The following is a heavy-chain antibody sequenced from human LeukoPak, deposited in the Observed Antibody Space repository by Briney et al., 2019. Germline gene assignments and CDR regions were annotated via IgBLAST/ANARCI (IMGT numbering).Heavy chain of an antibody. D-gene: IGHD3-22*01. CDR1: GFTFNRYA. V-gene: IGHV3-30*04. J-gene: IGHJ4*02. CDR3: ASRITMIVVPPDY. Sequence: PGRSLRLSCAASGFTFNRYALHWVRQAPGKGLEWVAVISCDGSNKYYADSVKGRFTISRDNSKNTLYLQMNSLRPEDTAVYYCASRITMIVVPPDYWGQGTLVTVSS. CDR2: ISCDGSNK.